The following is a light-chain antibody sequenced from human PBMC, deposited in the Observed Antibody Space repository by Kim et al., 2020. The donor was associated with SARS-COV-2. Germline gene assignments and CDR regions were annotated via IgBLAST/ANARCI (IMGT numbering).Light chain of an antibody. CDR2: EVT. J-gene: IGLJ7*01. CDR3: CSYAGSRNV. V-gene: IGLV2-23*02. Sequence: PGKSITISCTGTSRVVVNYNLVSWYHQRPGKAPKLMIYEVTQRASGVSNRFSGSKSGNTASLTISGIQAEDEADYYCCSYAGSRNVFGGGTQLTVL. CDR1: SRVVVNYNL.